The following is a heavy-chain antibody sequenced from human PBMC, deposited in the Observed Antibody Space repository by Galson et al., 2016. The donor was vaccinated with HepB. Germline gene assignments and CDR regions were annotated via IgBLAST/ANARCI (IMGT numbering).Heavy chain of an antibody. CDR3: ATARPGVAAVWSAFDI. D-gene: IGHD6-13*01. CDR1: GDSVSSNNAA. Sequence: CAISGDSVSSNNAAWNWIRQSPSRGLEWLGRTYYRSKWYNDYAVSVESRITINPDTSKNQFSLQLNSVTPEDTAIYYCATARPGVAAVWSAFDIWGQGTMVTVSS. V-gene: IGHV6-1*01. CDR2: TYYRSKWYN. J-gene: IGHJ3*02.